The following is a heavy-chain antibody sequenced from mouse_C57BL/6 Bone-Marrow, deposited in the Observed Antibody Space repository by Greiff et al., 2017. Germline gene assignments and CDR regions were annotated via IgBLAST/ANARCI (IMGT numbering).Heavy chain of an antibody. J-gene: IGHJ1*03. CDR2: IYPGDGDT. D-gene: IGHD1-1*01. CDR3: AREVNYYGSSLYWYFDV. V-gene: IGHV1-80*01. Sequence: VKLQQSGAELVKPGASVKISCKASGYAFSSYWMNWVKQRPGKGLEWIGQIYPGDGDTNYNGKFKGKATLTADKSSSTAYMQLSSLTSEDSAVYFCAREVNYYGSSLYWYFDVWGTGTTVTVSS. CDR1: GYAFSSYW.